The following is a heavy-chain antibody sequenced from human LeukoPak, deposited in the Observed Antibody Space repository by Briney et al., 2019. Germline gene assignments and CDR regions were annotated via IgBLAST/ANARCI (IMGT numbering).Heavy chain of an antibody. CDR3: ARDTGSYYEDGWFDP. V-gene: IGHV3-7*01. J-gene: IGHJ5*02. Sequence: GGSLRLSXAASGFTFSSYWMSWVRQAPGKGLEWVASIKQGGSEKYYVDSVKGRFTISRDNAKNSLYLQMNSLRAEDTAVYYCARDTGSYYEDGWFDPWGQGTLVTVSS. D-gene: IGHD1-26*01. CDR2: IKQGGSEK. CDR1: GFTFSSYW.